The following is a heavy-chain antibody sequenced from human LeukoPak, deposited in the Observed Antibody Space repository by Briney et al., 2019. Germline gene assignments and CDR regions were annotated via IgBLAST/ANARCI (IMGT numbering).Heavy chain of an antibody. CDR1: GFTFSSYE. Sequence: PGGSLRLSCAASGFTFSSYEMNWVRQAPGKGLEWVSYISSSGSTIYYADSVKGRFTISRDNAKNSLYLQMNSLRPGDTAVYYCARERYSRSSHDALDLWGQGTMVTVSS. V-gene: IGHV3-48*03. J-gene: IGHJ3*01. CDR3: ARERYSRSSHDALDL. CDR2: ISSSGSTI. D-gene: IGHD6-6*01.